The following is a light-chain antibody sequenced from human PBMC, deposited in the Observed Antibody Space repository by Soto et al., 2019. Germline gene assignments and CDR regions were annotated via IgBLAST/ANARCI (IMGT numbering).Light chain of an antibody. J-gene: IGLJ1*01. V-gene: IGLV2-14*01. CDR2: EVS. Sequence: QSALTQPASVSGSPGQSITISCTGTSSDIGGYTYVSWYQQRPGKAPQLVIYEVSDRPSGVSNRFSGSKSGNTASLTISGLQAEDEADYYCSSYRSSSTLDYVFGTGTKVTVL. CDR3: SSYRSSSTLDYV. CDR1: SSDIGGYTY.